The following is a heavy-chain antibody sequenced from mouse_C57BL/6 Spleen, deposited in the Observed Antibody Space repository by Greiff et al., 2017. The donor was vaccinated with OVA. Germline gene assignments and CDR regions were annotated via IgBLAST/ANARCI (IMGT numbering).Heavy chain of an antibody. D-gene: IGHD2-5*01. CDR3: ASAYYSNSWFAY. CDR1: GYTFTSYW. J-gene: IGHJ3*01. CDR2: IDPSDSYT. Sequence: QVHVKQPGAELVKPGASVKLSCKASGYTFTSYWMQWVKQRPGQGLEWIGEIDPSDSYTNYNQKFKGKTTLTVDTSSIPAYMQLSSLTSADSAVYYCASAYYSNSWFAYWGQGTLVTVSA. V-gene: IGHV1-50*01.